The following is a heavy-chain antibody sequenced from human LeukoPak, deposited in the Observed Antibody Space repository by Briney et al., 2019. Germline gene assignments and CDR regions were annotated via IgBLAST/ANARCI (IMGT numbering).Heavy chain of an antibody. CDR1: GYTFTGYY. Sequence: ASVKVSCKASGYTFTGYYMHWVRQAPGQGLEWVGWINPNSGGTNYAQKFQGRVTMARDTSISTAYMELSRLRSDDTAVYYCARGSSDCSSTSCYYDYWGQGTLVTVSS. J-gene: IGHJ4*02. CDR2: INPNSGGT. CDR3: ARGSSDCSSTSCYYDY. D-gene: IGHD2-2*01. V-gene: IGHV1-2*02.